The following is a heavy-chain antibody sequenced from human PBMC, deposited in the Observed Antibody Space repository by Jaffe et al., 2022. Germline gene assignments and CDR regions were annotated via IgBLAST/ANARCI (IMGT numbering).Heavy chain of an antibody. Sequence: QVQLQQWGAGLLKPSETLSLTCAVYGGSFSGYYWSWIRQPPGKGLEWIGEINHSGSTNYNPSLKSRVTISVDTSKNQFSLKLSSVTAADTAVYYCARRAWYSSGWPGGPHRYMDVWGKGTTVTVSS. CDR2: INHSGST. V-gene: IGHV4-34*01. CDR1: GGSFSGYY. D-gene: IGHD6-19*01. CDR3: ARRAWYSSGWPGGPHRYMDV. J-gene: IGHJ6*03.